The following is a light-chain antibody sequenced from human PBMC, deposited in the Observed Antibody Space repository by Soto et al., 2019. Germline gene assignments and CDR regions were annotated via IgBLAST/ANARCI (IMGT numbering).Light chain of an antibody. CDR2: AAS. CDR3: QQLHDYPIT. J-gene: IGKJ5*01. Sequence: DIPMTQSPSSLSASLGDRVTITCQASQDISNYLNWYQQKPGKAPKLLIYAASSLQSGVPSRFSGSGSGTDFTLTISSLQPEDFATYYCQQLHDYPITFGQGTLLEIK. CDR1: QDISNY. V-gene: IGKV1-9*01.